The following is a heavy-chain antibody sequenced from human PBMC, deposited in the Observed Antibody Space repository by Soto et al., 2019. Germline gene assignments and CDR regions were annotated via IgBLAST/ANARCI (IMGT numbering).Heavy chain of an antibody. CDR1: GFTFSSYA. V-gene: IGHV3-64*01. J-gene: IGHJ4*02. Sequence: GGSLRLSCAASGFTFSSYAMYWVRQAPGKGLEYLTAISRNGRSTFYANSVKGRFTISRDNSKNTLYLQMGSLRAEDTSVYYCARNQDYYDSGGYPTVPDYWGQGTLVTVSS. CDR3: ARNQDYYDSGGYPTVPDY. CDR2: ISRNGRST. D-gene: IGHD3-22*01.